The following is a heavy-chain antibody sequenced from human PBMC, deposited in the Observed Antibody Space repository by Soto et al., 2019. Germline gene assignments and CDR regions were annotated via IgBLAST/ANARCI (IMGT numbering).Heavy chain of an antibody. J-gene: IGHJ4*02. D-gene: IGHD3-3*01. Sequence: EVQLVESGGALVQPGGSLRLSCAASGFTVSNLYMTWIRQAPGMGLEWVSVISSSGTAYYADSVKGRFTISIDSSKNTLFLQMNSLRAEHTAVYHCARDTFGGAYDFCHGGQGTLVTVSS. CDR1: GFTVSNLY. V-gene: IGHV3-66*01. CDR3: ARDTFGGAYDFCH. CDR2: ISSSGTA.